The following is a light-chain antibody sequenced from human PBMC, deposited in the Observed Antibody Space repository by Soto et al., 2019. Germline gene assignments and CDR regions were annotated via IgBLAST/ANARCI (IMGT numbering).Light chain of an antibody. Sequence: NFMLTQPHSVSEYPGKTVTISCTRSSGSIASNYVQWYQQRPGSSPTTVIYGDNQRPSGVPDRFSGSIDSSSNSASLTISGLKTEDEADYYCQSYATSSVVFGGGTKVTVL. V-gene: IGLV6-57*01. CDR1: SGSIASNY. CDR3: QSYATSSVV. J-gene: IGLJ2*01. CDR2: GDN.